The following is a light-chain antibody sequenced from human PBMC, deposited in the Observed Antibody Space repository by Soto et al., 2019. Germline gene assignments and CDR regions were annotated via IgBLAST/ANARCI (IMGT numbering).Light chain of an antibody. CDR3: QSFDISVNVI. V-gene: IGLV1-44*01. J-gene: IGLJ2*01. CDR1: WSNIGDNT. Sequence: SVLTQPPSASGTPGQRVTISCSGSWSNIGDNTVDWYQQLPGTAPKLLIYNNNQRPSGVPDRFSGSKSGTSASLAISGLQSEDEADYYCQSFDISVNVIFGGGTKLTVL. CDR2: NNN.